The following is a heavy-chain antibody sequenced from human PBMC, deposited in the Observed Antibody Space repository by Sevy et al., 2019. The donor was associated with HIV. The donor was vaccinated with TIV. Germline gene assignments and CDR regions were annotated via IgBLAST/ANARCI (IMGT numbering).Heavy chain of an antibody. D-gene: IGHD6-13*01. CDR2: ISYDGSNK. CDR1: GFTFSSYG. CDR3: AKPIGIAAAGTFDY. Sequence: GESLKISCAASGFTFSSYGMHWVRQAPGKGLEWVAVISYDGSNKYYADSVKGRFTISSDNSKNTLYLQMNSLRAEDTAVYYCAKPIGIAAAGTFDYWGQGTLVTVSS. J-gene: IGHJ4*02. V-gene: IGHV3-30*18.